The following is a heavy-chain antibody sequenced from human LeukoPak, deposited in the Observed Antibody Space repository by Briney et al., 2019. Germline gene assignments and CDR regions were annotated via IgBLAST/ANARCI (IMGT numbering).Heavy chain of an antibody. V-gene: IGHV4-34*01. J-gene: IGHJ4*02. D-gene: IGHD6-19*01. Sequence: WETLTLTCAVYGGSFSGYYWSWIRQPPGKGLEWVGDINHSGSTKYNPSLKSRVTISVDTSKNQFSLKLSSVTAADTAVYYCARAGYSSGWYDRGFDYWGEGTLVTVSS. CDR2: INHSGST. CDR1: GGSFSGYY. CDR3: ARAGYSSGWYDRGFDY.